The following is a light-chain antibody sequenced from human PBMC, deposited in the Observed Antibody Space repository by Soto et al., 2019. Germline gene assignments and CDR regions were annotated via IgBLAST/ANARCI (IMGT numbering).Light chain of an antibody. J-gene: IGLJ2*01. V-gene: IGLV2-14*03. CDR2: DVR. CDR3: TSHTTTSPPVL. Sequence: QSALTQPASVSGSPGQSITISCTGTSSDVGAFNFVSWYQQHPGKAPKLMIYDVRHRPSGVCDRFSGSKSGNTASLTIYGLQAEDEADYYCTSHTTTSPPVLFGGGTKLTVL. CDR1: SSDVGAFNF.